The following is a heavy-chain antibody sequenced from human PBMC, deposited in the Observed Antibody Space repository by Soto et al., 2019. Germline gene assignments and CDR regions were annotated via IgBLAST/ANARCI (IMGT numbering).Heavy chain of an antibody. CDR3: ARGGILTGRWGD. J-gene: IGHJ4*02. V-gene: IGHV3-7*05. Sequence: EVQLVESGGGLVQPGGSLRLSCAASGFTFSSYWMSWVRQAPGKGLEWVANIKEDGSEKKYVDSVRGRFTISRDNAKKSLYLQMNSLRAEDTAVYYCARGGILTGRWGDWGQGTLVTVSS. D-gene: IGHD2-15*01. CDR2: IKEDGSEK. CDR1: GFTFSSYW.